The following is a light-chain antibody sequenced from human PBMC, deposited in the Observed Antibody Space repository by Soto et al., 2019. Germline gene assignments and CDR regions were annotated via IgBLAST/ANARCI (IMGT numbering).Light chain of an antibody. V-gene: IGLV2-8*01. J-gene: IGLJ1*01. Sequence: QSALTQPPSASGSTGQSVTISCSGTSSDVGGYNYVSWHQQHPGKAPKLMIYEVSKRPSGVPDRCSGSKSGNTASLIVSGLQAEDEADYYCSSYAGSNNFVFGTGTEVTVL. CDR3: SSYAGSNNFV. CDR1: SSDVGGYNY. CDR2: EVS.